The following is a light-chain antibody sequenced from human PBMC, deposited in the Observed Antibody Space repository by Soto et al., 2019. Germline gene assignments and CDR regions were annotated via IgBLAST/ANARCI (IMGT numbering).Light chain of an antibody. CDR2: SDN. CDR1: SSNIGTYS. V-gene: IGLV1-44*01. J-gene: IGLJ2*01. CDR3: AAWDDSLSGVV. Sequence: QSVLTQPPSASGTPGQRVTISCSGSSSNIGTYSVSWYQQFPGTAPRLLIYSDNQRPSGVPDRFSASKSGASASLAISGLQSEDEADFYCAAWDDSLSGVVFGGGTKLTVL.